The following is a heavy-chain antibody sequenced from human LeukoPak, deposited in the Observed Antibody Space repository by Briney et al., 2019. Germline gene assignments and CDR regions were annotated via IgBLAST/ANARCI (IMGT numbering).Heavy chain of an antibody. CDR1: GFTFSSYA. CDR2: ISSNGGST. CDR3: ARRTVTTLGNWFDP. Sequence: AGGSLRLSCAASGFTFSSYAMHWVRQAPGKGLEYVSAISSNGGSTYYANSVKGRFTISRDNSKNTLYLQMGSLRAEDMAVYYCARRTVTTLGNWFDPWGQGTLVTVSS. D-gene: IGHD4-17*01. V-gene: IGHV3-64*01. J-gene: IGHJ5*02.